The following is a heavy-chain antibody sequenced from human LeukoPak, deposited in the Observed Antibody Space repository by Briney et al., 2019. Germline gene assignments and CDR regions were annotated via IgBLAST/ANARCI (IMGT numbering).Heavy chain of an antibody. V-gene: IGHV3-21*01. Sequence: GGSLRLSCAASGFTFSSYIMNWVRQAPGKGLEWVSSISSGSNFIYYADSVKGRFTISRDNARNSLYLQMNSLRAEDTVVYYCARDARGVYDSSGYYDWGQGTLVTVSS. CDR1: GFTFSSYI. CDR2: ISSGSNFI. CDR3: ARDARGVYDSSGYYD. J-gene: IGHJ4*02. D-gene: IGHD3-22*01.